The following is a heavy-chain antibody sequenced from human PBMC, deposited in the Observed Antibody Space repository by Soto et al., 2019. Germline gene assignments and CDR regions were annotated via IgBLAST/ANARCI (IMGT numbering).Heavy chain of an antibody. CDR2: ISAYNGNT. CDR3: ARRSSSTALYYYYGMDV. CDR1: GYTFTSYC. J-gene: IGHJ6*02. D-gene: IGHD6-6*01. V-gene: IGHV1-18*04. Sequence: ASVKVSCKASGYTFTSYCISWVRQAPGQGLEWMGWISAYNGNTNYAQKLQGRVTMTTDTSTSTAYMELRSLRSDDTAVYYCARRSSSTALYYYYGMDVWGQGTTVTVSS.